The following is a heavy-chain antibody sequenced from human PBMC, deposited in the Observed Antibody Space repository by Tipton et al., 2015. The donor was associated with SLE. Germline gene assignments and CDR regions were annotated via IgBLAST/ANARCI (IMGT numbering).Heavy chain of an antibody. J-gene: IGHJ4*02. CDR2: VYYTGRT. CDR1: EGSISGHY. D-gene: IGHD3-16*01. Sequence: TLSLTCNVSEGSISGHYWSWLRQTPGKRLEWIGFVYYTGRTYYNLSLRSRVTISIDTSKNQFSLSVNSVTAADTAVYYCARSMLTTKRVFDYWGQGTLVTVSS. CDR3: ARSMLTTKRVFDY. V-gene: IGHV4-59*11.